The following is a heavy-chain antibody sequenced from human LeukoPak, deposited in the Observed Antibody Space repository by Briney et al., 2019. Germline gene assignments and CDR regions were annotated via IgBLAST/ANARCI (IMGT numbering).Heavy chain of an antibody. D-gene: IGHD6-19*01. CDR1: GYTFTSYG. V-gene: IGHV1-18*01. CDR3: ARVLGNSRSGWYVLDY. Sequence: ASVKVSCNASGYTFTSYGISWVRQPPGQGLEWMGWISAYNGNTNYAQKLQGRVTMTTDTSTSTAYMELRSLRSDDTAVYYCARVLGNSRSGWYVLDYWGQGTLVTVSS. J-gene: IGHJ4*02. CDR2: ISAYNGNT.